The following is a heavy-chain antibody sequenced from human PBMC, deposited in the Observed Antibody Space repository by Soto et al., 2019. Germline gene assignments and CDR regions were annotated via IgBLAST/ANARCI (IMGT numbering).Heavy chain of an antibody. V-gene: IGHV4-4*07. CDR3: VASLAASGLNWLDP. D-gene: IGHD6-13*01. J-gene: IGHJ5*02. CDR2: IFANGHT. CDR1: GGSISEKY. Sequence: PSETLSLTCIVSGGSISEKYWNWVRQPPGKGLEWIGLIFANGHTDYNPSLKSRVTMSVDASKNQFSLRLTSMTAADTAVYYCVASLAASGLNWLDPWGRVTLVIVSS.